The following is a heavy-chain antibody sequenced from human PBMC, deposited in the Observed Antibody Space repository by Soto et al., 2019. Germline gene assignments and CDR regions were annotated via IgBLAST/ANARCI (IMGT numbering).Heavy chain of an antibody. D-gene: IGHD3-22*01. CDR1: GYTFTSYG. CDR3: ARVGFYDRSGYQYQYYYGMDV. J-gene: IGHJ6*02. Sequence: ASVKVSCKASGYTFTSYGISWVRQAPGQGLEWMGWISTYNGNTNHAQKLQDRVIMTTDTSTSTAYMELRSLRSDDAAVYYCARVGFYDRSGYQYQYYYGMDVWGQGTTVTVSS. V-gene: IGHV1-18*01. CDR2: ISTYNGNT.